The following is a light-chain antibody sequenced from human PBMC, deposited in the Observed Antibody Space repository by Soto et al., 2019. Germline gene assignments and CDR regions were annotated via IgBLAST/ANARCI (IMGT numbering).Light chain of an antibody. CDR2: YDS. CDR1: NIAAKS. CDR3: QVWDSSTDHTV. J-gene: IGLJ7*01. Sequence: SYELTQSPSVSVAPGKTASSTCGANNIAAKSVHWYQQRPGQAPVVVIYYDSDRPSGIPERFSGSNSGNTATLTISRVEAGDEADYYCQVWDSSTDHTVFGGGTQLTVL. V-gene: IGLV3-21*04.